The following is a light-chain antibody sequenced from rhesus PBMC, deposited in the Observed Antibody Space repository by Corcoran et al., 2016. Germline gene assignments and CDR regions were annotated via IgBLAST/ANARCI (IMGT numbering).Light chain of an antibody. J-gene: IGKJ2*01. CDR1: QSIAGS. V-gene: IGKV1-22*01. Sequence: DIQMTQSPSSLSASVGDTVTITCRASQSIAGSLVWSPQKPGKAPNLLIYKASRLQRGVPSRFRGSGSGTDFTLTISRLQSEDFATYYCQQYYSSPYSFGLGTRVEIK. CDR2: KAS. CDR3: QQYYSSPYS.